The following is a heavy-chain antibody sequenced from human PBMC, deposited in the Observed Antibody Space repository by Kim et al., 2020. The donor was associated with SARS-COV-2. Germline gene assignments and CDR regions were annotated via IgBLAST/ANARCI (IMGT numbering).Heavy chain of an antibody. Sequence: YAQGCTGRLVFSLDTSVSTAYLQISSLKAEDTAVYYCARESDILTGYLDYWGQGTLVTVSS. V-gene: IGHV7-4-1*02. CDR3: ARESDILTGYLDY. J-gene: IGHJ4*02. D-gene: IGHD3-9*01.